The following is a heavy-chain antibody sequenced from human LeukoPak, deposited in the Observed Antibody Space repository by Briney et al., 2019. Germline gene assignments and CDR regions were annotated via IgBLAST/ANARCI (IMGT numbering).Heavy chain of an antibody. CDR3: ARDSLYYYYYYMDV. CDR2: INHSGST. J-gene: IGHJ6*03. D-gene: IGHD2-15*01. Sequence: PSETLSLTCAVYGGSFSGYYWSWIRQPPGKGLEWIGEINHSGSTNYNPSLKSRVTISVDTSKNQFYLKLSSVTAAGTAVYYCARDSLYYYYYYMDVWGKGTTVTVSS. CDR1: GGSFSGYY. V-gene: IGHV4-34*01.